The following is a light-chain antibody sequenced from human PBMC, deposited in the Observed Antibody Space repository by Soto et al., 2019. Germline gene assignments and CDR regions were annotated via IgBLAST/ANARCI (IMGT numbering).Light chain of an antibody. V-gene: IGKV3-20*01. CDR1: QTISSSY. CDR3: QQYDTSPPWT. CDR2: DAS. J-gene: IGKJ1*01. Sequence: PGERATLSCRARQTISSSYLAWYQHKPGQAPRLLIYDASSRATGIPDRFSGSGSGTDFTLTISTLEPEDFAVYYCQQYDTSPPWTFGLGTKVEIK.